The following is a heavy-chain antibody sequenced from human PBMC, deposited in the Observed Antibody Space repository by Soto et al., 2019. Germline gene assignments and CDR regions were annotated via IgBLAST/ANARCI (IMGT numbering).Heavy chain of an antibody. CDR1: GGSISSSSYY. V-gene: IGHV4-39*01. J-gene: IGHJ6*02. CDR3: ASVGPGYYYGMDV. Sequence: PSETLSLTCTVSGGSISSSSYYWGWIRQPPGKGLEWIGSIYYSGSTYYNPSLKSRVTISVDTSKNQFSLKLSSVTAADTAVYYCASVGPGYYYGMDVWGQGTTVTVS. CDR2: IYYSGST. D-gene: IGHD1-26*01.